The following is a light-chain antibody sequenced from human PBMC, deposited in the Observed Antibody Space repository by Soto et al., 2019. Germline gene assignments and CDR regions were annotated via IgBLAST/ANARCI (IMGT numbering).Light chain of an antibody. CDR1: SSDVGGYNS. CDR3: NSYRHSTTLV. V-gene: IGLV2-14*01. J-gene: IGLJ1*01. Sequence: SSDVGGYNSVSWFQQHPSKAPKLIIYEVSHRPSGVSIRFSGSKSGNTASLTISGLQAEDEADYYCNSYRHSTTLVFGTGTKV. CDR2: EVS.